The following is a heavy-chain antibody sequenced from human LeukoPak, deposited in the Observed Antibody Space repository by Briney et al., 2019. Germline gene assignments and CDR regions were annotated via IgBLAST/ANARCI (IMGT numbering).Heavy chain of an antibody. J-gene: IGHJ4*02. CDR3: ARIPGSGWYQIFDY. V-gene: IGHV7-4-1*02. D-gene: IGHD6-19*01. Sequence: ASVKVSCKASGYTFTSYAIYWVRQAPGQGLEWMGGINANTGHPMYAQGFTGRCVFSLDTSVSTAYLQISSLKAEDTAVYYCARIPGSGWYQIFDYWGQGTLVTVSS. CDR2: INANTGHP. CDR1: GYTFTSYA.